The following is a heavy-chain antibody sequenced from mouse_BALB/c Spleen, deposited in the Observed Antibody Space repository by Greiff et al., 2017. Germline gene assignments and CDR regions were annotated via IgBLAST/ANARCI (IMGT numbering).Heavy chain of an antibody. CDR3: ARGSAT. D-gene: IGHD1-1*01. V-gene: IGHV1-87*01. Sequence: QVQLQQSGAELARPGASVKLSCKASGYTFTSYWMQWVKQRPGQGLEWIGAIYPGDGDTRYTQKFKGKATLTADKSSSTAYMQLSSLASEDSAVYYCARGSATWGQGTLVTVSA. CDR2: IYPGDGDT. CDR1: GYTFTSYW. J-gene: IGHJ3*01.